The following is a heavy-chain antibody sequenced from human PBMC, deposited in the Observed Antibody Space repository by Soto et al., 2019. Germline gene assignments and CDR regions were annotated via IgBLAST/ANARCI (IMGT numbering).Heavy chain of an antibody. V-gene: IGHV3-33*01. CDR1: GFTLSSYG. D-gene: IGHD2-21*01. Sequence: QVQLVESGGGVVQPGRSLRLSCGASGFTLSSYGMHWVRQAPGKGLEWVAVIWHDGSKKYYADSVKGRFTISRDNSKNTLDLQMNNLRAEDTAVYYCAIDRGSDDPIDYWGQGTLVTVSS. CDR3: AIDRGSDDPIDY. J-gene: IGHJ4*02. CDR2: IWHDGSKK.